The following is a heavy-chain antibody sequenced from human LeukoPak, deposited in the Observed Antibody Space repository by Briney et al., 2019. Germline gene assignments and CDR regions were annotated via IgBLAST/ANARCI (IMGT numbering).Heavy chain of an antibody. D-gene: IGHD6-13*01. Sequence: SETLSLTCTVSGGSISSYYGSWIRQPPGKGLEWIGYIYYTGTTNYNPSLKSRVTISVDTTKNQFSLKLSSVTAADTAVYYCARKYSSNWYFDYWGQRTLVTVSS. CDR1: GGSISSYY. J-gene: IGHJ4*02. CDR2: IYYTGTT. CDR3: ARKYSSNWYFDY. V-gene: IGHV4-59*13.